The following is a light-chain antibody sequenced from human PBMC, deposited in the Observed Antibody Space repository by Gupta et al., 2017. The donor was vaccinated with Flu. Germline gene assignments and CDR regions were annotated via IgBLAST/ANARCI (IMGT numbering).Light chain of an antibody. Sequence: TVTISCASSTGIIASTYVQWLQQLPGGAPNTVIYEDNQRPSGVPDRFSGSIDSSSNSAALTISGLKNEDEDDYDCQADGYSDMIFGGGTKLTVL. CDR1: TGIIASTY. CDR3: QADGYSDMI. V-gene: IGLV6-57*02. CDR2: EDN. J-gene: IGLJ2*01.